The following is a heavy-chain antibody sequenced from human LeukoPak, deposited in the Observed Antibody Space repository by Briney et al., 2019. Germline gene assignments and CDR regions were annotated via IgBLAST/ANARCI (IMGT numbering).Heavy chain of an antibody. V-gene: IGHV4-61*02. D-gene: IGHD3-10*01. CDR2: IYNSGIT. Sequence: SQTLSLTCTVSGGSISSGNYYWSWIRQPAGKGLEYIGRIYNSGITNYNPSLKSRVTISVDTSKNQFSLKLNSVTAADTAMYFCARGRYYYGSGSSFDYWGQGTLVTVSS. J-gene: IGHJ4*02. CDR3: ARGRYYYGSGSSFDY. CDR1: GGSISSGNYY.